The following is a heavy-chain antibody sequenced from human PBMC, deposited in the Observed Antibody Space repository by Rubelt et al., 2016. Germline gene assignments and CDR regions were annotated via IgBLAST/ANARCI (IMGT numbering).Heavy chain of an antibody. J-gene: IGHJ4*02. CDR1: GFTFRTYA. CDR2: ISGSGGDT. D-gene: IGHD3-10*01. CDR3: ARDRAFNSFDY. V-gene: IGHV3-23*04. Sequence: EVHLVESGGGLVKPGGSLRLSCAASGFTFRTYAMTWVRQAPGKGLEWVSGISGSGGDTYYVDSVKGRFTISRDNSKNTLYLQMNSLGVDDTAVYYCARDRAFNSFDYWGQGTLVTVSS.